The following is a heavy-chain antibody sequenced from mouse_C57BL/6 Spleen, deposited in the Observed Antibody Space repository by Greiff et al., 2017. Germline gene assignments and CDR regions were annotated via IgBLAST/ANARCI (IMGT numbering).Heavy chain of an antibody. V-gene: IGHV14-4*01. J-gene: IGHJ1*03. CDR3: TTEITTVVATGYFDV. CDR1: GFNIKDDY. CDR2: IDPENGDT. Sequence: VQLKESGAELVRPGASVKLSCTASGFNIKDDYMHWVKQRPDQGLEWIGWIDPENGDTEYASKFQGKATITADTSSNTAYLQLSSLTSEDTSVYYCTTEITTVVATGYFDVWGTGTTVTVSS. D-gene: IGHD1-1*01.